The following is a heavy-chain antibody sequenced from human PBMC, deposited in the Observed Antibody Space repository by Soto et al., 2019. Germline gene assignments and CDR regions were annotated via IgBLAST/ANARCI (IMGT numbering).Heavy chain of an antibody. Sequence: GESLKISCKGSGYSFTSYWIGWVRQMPGKGLEWMGIIYPGDSDTRYSPSFQGQVTISADKSLSTAYLQWSSLKATDNAMYYWARKTATYYVFGSGQNTAPFDYWGQGPRVTVPS. CDR3: ARKTATYYVFGSGQNTAPFDY. CDR1: GYSFTSYW. D-gene: IGHD3-3*01. CDR2: IYPGDSDT. V-gene: IGHV5-51*01. J-gene: IGHJ4*02.